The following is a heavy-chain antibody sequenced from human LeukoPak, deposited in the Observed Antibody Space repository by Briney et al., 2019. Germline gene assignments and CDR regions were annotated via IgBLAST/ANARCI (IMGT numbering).Heavy chain of an antibody. CDR3: TRCRSAWLLQIDGFDI. D-gene: IGHD3-22*01. CDR2: ISYDGSNK. V-gene: IGHV3-30*03. J-gene: IGHJ3*02. CDR1: GFTFSSYG. Sequence: GGSLRLSCAASGFTFSSYGMHWVRQAPGKGLEWVAVISYDGSNKYYADSVKGRFTISRDNSKNTLYLQMSSLRAEDTAVYYCTRCRSAWLLQIDGFDIWGHGTMVTVSS.